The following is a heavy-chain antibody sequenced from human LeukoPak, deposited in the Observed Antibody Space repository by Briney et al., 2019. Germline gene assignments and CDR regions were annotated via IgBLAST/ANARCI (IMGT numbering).Heavy chain of an antibody. D-gene: IGHD4-17*01. Sequence: PGGSLRLSCAASGFTFSSYGMHWVRQAPGKGLEWVANIKLDGSEKYYVDSVKGRFTISRDNAKNSLYLQMNSLRAEDTAVYFCAREGNYGDYDYYWGQGTLVTVSS. CDR3: AREGNYGDYDYY. J-gene: IGHJ4*02. CDR1: GFTFSSYG. V-gene: IGHV3-7*01. CDR2: IKLDGSEK.